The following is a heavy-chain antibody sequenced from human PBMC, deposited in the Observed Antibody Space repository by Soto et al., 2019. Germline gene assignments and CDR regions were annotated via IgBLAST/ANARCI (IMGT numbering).Heavy chain of an antibody. CDR2: IYPGDSDT. CDR3: ARPLVGSGGSCYPYFDY. CDR1: GYSFTSYW. J-gene: IGHJ4*02. D-gene: IGHD2-15*01. V-gene: IGHV5-51*01. Sequence: PGESLKISCKGSGYSFTSYWIGWVRQMPGKGLEWMGIIYPGDSDTRYSPSFQGQVTISADKSISTAYLQWSSLKASDTAMYYCARPLVGSGGSCYPYFDYWGQGTLVPVSS.